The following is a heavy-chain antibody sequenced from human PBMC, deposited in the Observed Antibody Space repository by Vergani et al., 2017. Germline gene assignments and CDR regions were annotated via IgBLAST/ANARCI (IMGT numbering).Heavy chain of an antibody. D-gene: IGHD5-18*01. V-gene: IGHV1-69*12. Sequence: QVQLVQSGAEVKKPGSSVKVSCKASGGTFCSYAISWVRQAPGQGLEWMGGIIPIFGTANYAQKFQGRVTITADESTSTAYMELSSLRSEDTAVYYCARVGYSYGYRIYYYYGMDVWGQGTTVTVSS. CDR3: ARVGYSYGYRIYYYYGMDV. CDR2: IIPIFGTA. CDR1: GGTFCSYA. J-gene: IGHJ6*02.